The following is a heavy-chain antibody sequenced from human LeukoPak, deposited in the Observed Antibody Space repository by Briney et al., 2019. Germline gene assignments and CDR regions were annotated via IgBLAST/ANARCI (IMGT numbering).Heavy chain of an antibody. Sequence: PSETLSLTCTVSGGSISSYYWSWIRQPPGKGLEWIGYIYYSGSTYYNPSLKSRVTISVDTSKNQFSLKLSSVTAADTAVYYCARYMLWFGDHLNWFDPWGQGTLVTVSS. D-gene: IGHD3-10*01. CDR1: GGSISSYY. CDR3: ARYMLWFGDHLNWFDP. CDR2: IYYSGST. J-gene: IGHJ5*02. V-gene: IGHV4-59*08.